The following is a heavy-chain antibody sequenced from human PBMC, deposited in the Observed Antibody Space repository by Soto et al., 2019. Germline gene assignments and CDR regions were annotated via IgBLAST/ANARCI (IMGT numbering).Heavy chain of an antibody. CDR1: GYTFPTYA. D-gene: IGHD6-19*01. V-gene: IGHV1-3*01. CDR2: INAGNGDT. J-gene: IGHJ4*02. CDR3: AMTVAGAPYHFDY. Sequence: QVQLVQSGAEVKKPGASVKVSCKASGYTFPTYAIHWVRQAPRQRLEWMGWINAGNGDTRYSQKFQGRVTFTRDTSASTAYMELSSLRSEDTAVYFCAMTVAGAPYHFDYWGQGTPVTVSS.